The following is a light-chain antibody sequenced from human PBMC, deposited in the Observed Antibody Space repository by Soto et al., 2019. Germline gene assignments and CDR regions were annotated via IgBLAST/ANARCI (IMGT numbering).Light chain of an antibody. Sequence: QSVLTQPPSASGTPGQRVTISCSGSSSNIGSNFVYWYQQFPGTAPKLLIYRNNQRPSGVPDRFSGSKSGTSASLAISGLPSEDEADYYCATWDEGLNGWVFGGGTKLTVL. CDR2: RNN. V-gene: IGLV1-47*01. CDR1: SSNIGSNF. CDR3: ATWDEGLNGWV. J-gene: IGLJ3*02.